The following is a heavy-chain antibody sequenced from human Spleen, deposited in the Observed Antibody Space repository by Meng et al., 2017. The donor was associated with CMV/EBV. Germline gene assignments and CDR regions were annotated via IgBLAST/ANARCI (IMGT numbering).Heavy chain of an antibody. J-gene: IGHJ5*02. Sequence: CTFSCFSLSTSRVGLGWIRQPPGKALERLALIYWDDDKRYSPSLKSRLTITKDISKNQVVLTMTNMDPVDTATYYCAHNRIDPWFDPWGQGTLVTVSS. V-gene: IGHV2-5*02. CDR3: AHNRIDPWFDP. D-gene: IGHD1-26*01. CDR2: IYWDDDK. CDR1: CFSLSTSRVG.